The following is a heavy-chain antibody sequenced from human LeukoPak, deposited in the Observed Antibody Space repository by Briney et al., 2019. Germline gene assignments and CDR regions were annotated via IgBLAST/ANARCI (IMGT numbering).Heavy chain of an antibody. J-gene: IGHJ3*02. CDR3: ARRKIFGDAFDI. D-gene: IGHD3-3*01. V-gene: IGHV1-24*01. Sequence: ASVKVSCKVSGYTLTELSMHWVRQAPGKGLEWMGGFDPEDGETIYAQKFQGGVTMTEDTSTDTAYMELSSLRSEDTAVYYCARRKIFGDAFDIWGQGTMVTVSS. CDR2: FDPEDGET. CDR1: GYTLTELS.